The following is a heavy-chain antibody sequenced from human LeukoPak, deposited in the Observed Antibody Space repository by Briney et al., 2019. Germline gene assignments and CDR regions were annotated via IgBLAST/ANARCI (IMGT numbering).Heavy chain of an antibody. CDR2: INHSGKT. D-gene: IGHD3/OR15-3a*01. CDR3: ARQTWTLYYFDY. V-gene: IGHV4-34*01. Sequence: SETLPLTCAVYGGSFGSFRNYYWSWIRQPPGKGLEWIGEINHSGKTNYSPSLKSRLTISLDTSKNQFSLKLSSVTAADTAVYYCARQTWTLYYFDYWGQGNLVTVSS. J-gene: IGHJ4*02. CDR1: GGSFGSFRNYY.